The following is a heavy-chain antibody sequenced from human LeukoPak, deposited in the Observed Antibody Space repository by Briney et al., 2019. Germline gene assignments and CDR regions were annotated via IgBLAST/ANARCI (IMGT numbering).Heavy chain of an antibody. CDR2: IYTSGST. Sequence: SQTLSLTCTVSGGSISSGSYYWSWIRQPAGKGLEWIGRIYTSGSTNYNPSLKRRLTISVDTSKNQFSLKLSSVTAADTAVYYCAREELGIDYWGQGTLVTVSS. V-gene: IGHV4-61*02. CDR3: AREELGIDY. CDR1: GGSISSGSYY. D-gene: IGHD7-27*01. J-gene: IGHJ4*02.